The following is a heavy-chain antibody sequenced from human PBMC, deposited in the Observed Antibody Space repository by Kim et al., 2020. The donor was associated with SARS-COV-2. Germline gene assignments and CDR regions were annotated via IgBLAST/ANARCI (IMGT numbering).Heavy chain of an antibody. Sequence: SVKVSCKASGFTFASGFTFISSAVQWVRQARGQRLEWIGWTVVGSRKPNYAQKFQERVQITRDMSTSTAYMELSSLRSEDTAVSYCAASICSLSEKPNDRSGYYCNWFDPWGQGTLVTVSS. V-gene: IGHV1-58*01. CDR3: AASICSLSEKPNDRSGYYCNWFDP. CDR2: TVVGSRKP. J-gene: IGHJ5*02. D-gene: IGHD3-22*01. CDR1: GFTFISSA.